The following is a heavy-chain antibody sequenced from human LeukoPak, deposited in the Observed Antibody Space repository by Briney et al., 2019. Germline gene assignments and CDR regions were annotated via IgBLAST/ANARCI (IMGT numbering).Heavy chain of an antibody. CDR2: IYYSGST. J-gene: IGHJ6*02. V-gene: IGHV4-59*12. CDR3: ARDYYYGMDV. Sequence: SETLSLTCTVSGGSISSYYWSWIRQPPGRGLEWIGYIYYSGSTNYNPSLKSRVTISVDTSKNQFSLELSSVTAADTAVYYCARDYYYGMDVWGQGTTVTVSS. CDR1: GGSISSYY.